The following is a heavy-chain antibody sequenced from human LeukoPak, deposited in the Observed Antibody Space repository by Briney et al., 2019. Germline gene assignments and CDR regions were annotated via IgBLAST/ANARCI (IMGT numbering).Heavy chain of an antibody. V-gene: IGHV3-23*01. Sequence: GGSLRLSCAASGFTFSSYAMSWVRQAPGKGLEWVSAISGSGGSTYYADSVKGRYTISRDNSKNTLYLQMNSLRAEDTAVYYCAKDTIFGVVTPVDWGQGTLVTVSS. J-gene: IGHJ4*02. CDR2: ISGSGGST. CDR1: GFTFSSYA. CDR3: AKDTIFGVVTPVD. D-gene: IGHD3-3*01.